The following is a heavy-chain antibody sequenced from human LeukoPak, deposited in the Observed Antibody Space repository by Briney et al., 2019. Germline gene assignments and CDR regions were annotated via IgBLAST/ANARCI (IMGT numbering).Heavy chain of an antibody. CDR2: ISSSGST. V-gene: IGHV4-61*02. D-gene: IGHD3-3*01. Sequence: XXXXSGDSXSSGDYYWSWIRQPAGKGLEWIGRISSSGSTNYNPSLKSGITIAVDRAKNELSRKLRAGSAADTAVYYCARXALLEWLINIWGQGTMVTVSS. J-gene: IGHJ3*02. CDR3: ARXALLEWLINI. CDR1: GDSXSSGDYY.